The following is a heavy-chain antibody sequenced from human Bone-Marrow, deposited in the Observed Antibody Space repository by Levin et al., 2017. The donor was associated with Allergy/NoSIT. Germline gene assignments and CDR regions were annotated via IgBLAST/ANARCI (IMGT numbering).Heavy chain of an antibody. CDR2: IYYSEST. CDR1: GGSISSSSYY. D-gene: IGHD5-24*01. V-gene: IGHV4-39*01. CDR3: SRQWHVEMDKSANIDY. Sequence: SETLSLTCTVSGGSISSSSYYWGWIRQPPGKGLEWIGSIYYSESTYYNPSLKSRVTISVDTSKNQFSLKLSSVTAADTAVYYCSRQWHVEMDKSANIDYRGQGTQVTVSS. J-gene: IGHJ4*02.